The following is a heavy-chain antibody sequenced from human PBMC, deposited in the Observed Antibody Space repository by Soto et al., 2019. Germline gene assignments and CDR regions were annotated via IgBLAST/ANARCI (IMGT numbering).Heavy chain of an antibody. J-gene: IGHJ5*02. CDR2: IYTCGSA. CDR3: PRDGSTTANWIDP. D-gene: IGHD1-26*01. V-gene: IGHV4-4*07. Sequence: PSETLSLTRTVSGDSISTYYLSWIGQPTGKGLEWILRIYTCGSANYNPALKSRVIMSVDTSKNQFSLKLSSVPAADTAVYYCPRDGSTTANWIDPWGQGALVTVSS. CDR1: GDSISTYY.